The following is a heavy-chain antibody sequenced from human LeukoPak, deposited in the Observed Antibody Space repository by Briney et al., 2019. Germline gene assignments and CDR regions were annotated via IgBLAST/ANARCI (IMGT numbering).Heavy chain of an antibody. Sequence: SVKVSCKASGFTFTSSAVQWVRQARGQRLEWIGWIVVGSGNTNYAQKFQERVTITRDMSTSTAYMELSSLRSEDTAVYYCAAERGYSGYDVGDRYFDYWGQGTLVTVSS. J-gene: IGHJ4*02. D-gene: IGHD5-12*01. CDR1: GFTFTSSA. V-gene: IGHV1-58*01. CDR3: AAERGYSGYDVGDRYFDY. CDR2: IVVGSGNT.